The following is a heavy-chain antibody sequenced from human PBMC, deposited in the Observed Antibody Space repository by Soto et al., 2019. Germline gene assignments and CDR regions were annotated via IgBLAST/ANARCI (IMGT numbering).Heavy chain of an antibody. CDR1: GFTFSSYA. J-gene: IGHJ4*02. CDR3: ARDVRIRYFDWSYFDY. D-gene: IGHD3-9*01. CDR2: ISYDGSNK. Sequence: GGSLRLSCAASGFTFSSYAMHWVRQAPGKGLEWVAVISYDGSNKYYADSVKGRFTISRDNSKNTLYLQMNSLRAEDTAVYYCARDVRIRYFDWSYFDYWGQGTLVTVS. V-gene: IGHV3-30-3*01.